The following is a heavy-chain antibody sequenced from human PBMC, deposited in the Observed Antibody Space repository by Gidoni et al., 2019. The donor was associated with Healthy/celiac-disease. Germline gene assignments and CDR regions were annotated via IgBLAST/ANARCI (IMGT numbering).Heavy chain of an antibody. Sequence: QVQLVQSGAEVKKPGSSVKVSCKASGGTFSSYAISWVRQAPGQGLEWMGGIIPILGTANYAQKFQGRVTITADESTSTAYMELSSLRSEDTAVYYCARDMYADRLGELSLLGYWGQGTLVTVSS. D-gene: IGHD3-16*02. CDR3: ARDMYADRLGELSLLGY. V-gene: IGHV1-69*01. CDR1: GGTFSSYA. J-gene: IGHJ4*02. CDR2: IIPILGTA.